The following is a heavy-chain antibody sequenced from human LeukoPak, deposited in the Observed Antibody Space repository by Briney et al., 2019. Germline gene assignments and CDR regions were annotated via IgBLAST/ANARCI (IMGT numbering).Heavy chain of an antibody. CDR2: ISWNSGSI. V-gene: IGHV3-9*01. Sequence: GGSLRLSCAASGFTFDDYAMHWVRQAPGKSLEWVSGISWNSGSIGYADSVKGRFTISRDNAKNSLYLQMNSLRAEDTALYYCAKDYGSEAFDIWGQGTMVTVSS. D-gene: IGHD3-10*01. CDR1: GFTFDDYA. J-gene: IGHJ3*02. CDR3: AKDYGSEAFDI.